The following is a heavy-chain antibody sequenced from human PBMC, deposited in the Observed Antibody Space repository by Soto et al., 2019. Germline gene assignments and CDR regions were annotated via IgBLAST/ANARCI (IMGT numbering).Heavy chain of an antibody. D-gene: IGHD6-13*01. Sequence: GGSLRLSCAASGFIVNNIFMTWVRQAPGKGLEWVGRIKSKTDGGTTDYAAPVKGRFTISRDNAKNTMYLDMNNLRAEDTAVYYCARDEEDNPWYVLDYWGLGTLVTVSS. J-gene: IGHJ4*02. V-gene: IGHV3-15*05. CDR2: IKSKTDGGTT. CDR1: GFIVNNIF. CDR3: ARDEEDNPWYVLDY.